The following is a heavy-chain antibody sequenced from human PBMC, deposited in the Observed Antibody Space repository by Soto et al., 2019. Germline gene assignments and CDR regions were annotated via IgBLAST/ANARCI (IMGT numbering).Heavy chain of an antibody. Sequence: PGGSLRLSCAASGFTFSSYGMHWVRQAPGKGLEWVAVIWYDGSNKYYADSVKGRFTISRDNSKNTLYLQMNSLRAEDTAVYYCARGPHPPLWSSYYYYYGMDVWGQGTTVTVSS. CDR1: GFTFSSYG. V-gene: IGHV3-33*01. J-gene: IGHJ6*02. CDR2: IWYDGSNK. D-gene: IGHD3-10*01. CDR3: ARGPHPPLWSSYYYYYGMDV.